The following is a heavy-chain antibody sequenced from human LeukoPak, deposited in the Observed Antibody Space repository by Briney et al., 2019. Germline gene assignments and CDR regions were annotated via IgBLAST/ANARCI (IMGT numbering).Heavy chain of an antibody. CDR2: IYTSGST. Sequence: SQTLSLTCTVSGGSISSGSYYWSWIRQPAGKGLEWIGRIYTSGSTNYNPSLKSRVTISVDTSKNQFSLKLSSVTAADTAVYYCARVRYYDSSGYNDAFDIWGQGTMVTVSS. CDR1: GGSISSGSYY. V-gene: IGHV4-61*02. CDR3: ARVRYYDSSGYNDAFDI. J-gene: IGHJ3*02. D-gene: IGHD3-22*01.